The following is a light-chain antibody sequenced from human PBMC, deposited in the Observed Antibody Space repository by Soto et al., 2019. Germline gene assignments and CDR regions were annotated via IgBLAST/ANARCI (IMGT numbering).Light chain of an antibody. V-gene: IGKV2-30*01. J-gene: IGKJ3*01. CDR2: KVS. CDR3: MQGTHCPFT. Sequence: DVVMTQSPLSLPVTLGQPASISCRSSQSLVYTDGNTYLTWFQQRTGQSPRRLIYKVSYRDSGVPDRFSGGGSDTDFTLKISRVEAEDVGIYYCMQGTHCPFTCGSGTKVDIK. CDR1: QSLVYTDGNTY.